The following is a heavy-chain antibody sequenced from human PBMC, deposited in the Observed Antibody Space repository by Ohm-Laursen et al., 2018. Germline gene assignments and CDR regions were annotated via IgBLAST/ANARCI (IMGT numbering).Heavy chain of an antibody. CDR3: ARVLTSSDWYFDL. D-gene: IGHD1-14*01. V-gene: IGHV4-31*03. Sequence: TLSLTCSVSGDSISGYYWSWIRLHPGRGLEWIGSISHSGSTFHNPSLKSRVTMVVDTSKNHFSLKLTSVTAADRAVYFCARVLTSSDWYFDLWGRGTLVTVSS. CDR1: GDSISGYY. CDR2: ISHSGST. J-gene: IGHJ2*01.